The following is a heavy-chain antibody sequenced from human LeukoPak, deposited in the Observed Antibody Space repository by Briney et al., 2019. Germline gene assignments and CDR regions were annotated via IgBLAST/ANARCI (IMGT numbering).Heavy chain of an antibody. Sequence: ASVKVSCKASGYTFTSYYMHWVRQAPGQGLEWMGLINPTGGSTGYAQKFQGRVTMTRDTSISTAYMELSSLRSDDTAVYYCYYRVSSGYLTWGQGTLVAVSS. CDR3: YYRVSSGYLT. CDR2: INPTGGST. CDR1: GYTFTSYY. J-gene: IGHJ4*02. D-gene: IGHD3-22*01. V-gene: IGHV1-2*06.